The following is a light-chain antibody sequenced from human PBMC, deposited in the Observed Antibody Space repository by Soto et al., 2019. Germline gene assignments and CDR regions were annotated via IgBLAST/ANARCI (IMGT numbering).Light chain of an antibody. J-gene: IGLJ1*01. CDR3: QPYDSSLSGYV. CDR1: SSNIGAGYD. Sequence: QSVLTQPPSVSGAPGQRVTISCTGSSSNIGAGYDVHWYQQLPGTAPKLLIHANSNRPSGVPDRFSGSKSGSSASLAITGLQAEDEADYYCQPYDSSLSGYVFGTGTNVTVL. CDR2: ANS. V-gene: IGLV1-40*01.